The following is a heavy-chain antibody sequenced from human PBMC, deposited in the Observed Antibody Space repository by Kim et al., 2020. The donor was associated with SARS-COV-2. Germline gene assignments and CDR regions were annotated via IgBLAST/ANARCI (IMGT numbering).Heavy chain of an antibody. J-gene: IGHJ4*02. V-gene: IGHV3-21*01. Sequence: YYADSGKGRFTISRDNAKNSLYLQMNSLRAEDTAVYYCARSSSGYYGFDYWGQGTLVTVSS. D-gene: IGHD3-22*01. CDR3: ARSSSGYYGFDY.